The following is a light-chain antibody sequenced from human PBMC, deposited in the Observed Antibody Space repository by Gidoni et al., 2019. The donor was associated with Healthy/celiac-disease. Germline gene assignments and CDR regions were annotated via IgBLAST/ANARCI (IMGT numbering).Light chain of an antibody. CDR2: AES. V-gene: IGKV1-27*01. Sequence: DIQMTQSPSSLSASVGDRVTITCRANQGISNYLAWYQQKPGKVPKLLIYAESTLQSGVPSRFSGSGSGTDFTLTIRSLQPEDVATYYCQKYNSAPLFTFGPGTKVDIK. CDR1: QGISNY. CDR3: QKYNSAPLFT. J-gene: IGKJ3*01.